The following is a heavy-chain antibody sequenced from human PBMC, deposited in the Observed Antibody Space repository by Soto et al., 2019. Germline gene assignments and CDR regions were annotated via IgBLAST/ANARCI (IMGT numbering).Heavy chain of an antibody. J-gene: IGHJ6*02. D-gene: IGHD2-15*01. CDR1: GFTFSSYE. Sequence: PGGSLRLSCAASGFTFSSYEMNWVRQAPGKGLEWVSYISSSGSTIYYADSVKGRFTISRDNAKNSLYLQMNSLRAEDTAVYYCAREDIVVVVAAPDYYYGMDVWGQGTTVTVSS. CDR2: ISSSGSTI. CDR3: AREDIVVVVAAPDYYYGMDV. V-gene: IGHV3-48*03.